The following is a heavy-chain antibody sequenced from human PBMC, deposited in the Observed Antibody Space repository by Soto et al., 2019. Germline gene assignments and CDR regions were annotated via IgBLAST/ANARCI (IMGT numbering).Heavy chain of an antibody. V-gene: IGHV3-30-3*01. CDR2: ISYDGSNK. D-gene: IGHD2-2*01. CDR1: GFTFSSYA. CDR3: AREGGRCSSTSCYGRYYYYYYGMDV. Sequence: QVQLVESGGGVVQPGRSLRLSCAASGFTFSSYAMHWVRQAPGKGLEWVAVISYDGSNKYYADSVKGRFTISRDNSKNTLYLQMNRLRAEDTAVYYCAREGGRCSSTSCYGRYYYYYYGMDVWGQGTTVTVSS. J-gene: IGHJ6*02.